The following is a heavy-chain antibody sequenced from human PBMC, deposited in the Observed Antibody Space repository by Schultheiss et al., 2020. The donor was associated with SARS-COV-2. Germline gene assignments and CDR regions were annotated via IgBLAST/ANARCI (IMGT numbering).Heavy chain of an antibody. CDR2: IYYSGST. J-gene: IGHJ5*02. CDR3: ARADHYGNWFDP. D-gene: IGHD4-17*01. CDR1: GFTFSSYA. V-gene: IGHV4-39*07. Sequence: GSLRLSCAASGFTFSSYAMHWVRQAPGKGLEWIGSIYYSGSTYYNPSLKSRVTISVDTSKNQFSLKLSSVTAADTAVYYCARADHYGNWFDPWGQGTLVTVS.